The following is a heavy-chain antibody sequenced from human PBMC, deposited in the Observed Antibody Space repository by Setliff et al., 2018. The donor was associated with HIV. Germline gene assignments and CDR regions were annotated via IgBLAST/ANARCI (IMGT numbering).Heavy chain of an antibody. CDR2: IFTSGST. CDR1: GGSVSSGSYF. V-gene: IGHV4-61*10. CDR3: AKCSEMLGTPATSGGYYCGWFDP. Sequence: SETLSLTCTVSGGSVSSGSYFWSWIRQPAGKGLEWIGHIFTSGSTSYNPSLKSRLTMTADTSTSTAYMDLGSLRSDDTAVYYCAKCSEMLGTPATSGGYYCGWFDPWGQGTLVTVSS. J-gene: IGHJ5*02. D-gene: IGHD3-22*01.